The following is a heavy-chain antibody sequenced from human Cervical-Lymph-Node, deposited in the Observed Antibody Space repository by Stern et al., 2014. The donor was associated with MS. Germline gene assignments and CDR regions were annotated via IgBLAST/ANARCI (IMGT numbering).Heavy chain of an antibody. CDR2: FHPSDSDT. D-gene: IGHD3-16*01. CDR1: GYIFTNYW. J-gene: IGHJ3*02. CDR3: ARRVVRLDAFDI. V-gene: IGHV5-51*03. Sequence: EVQLVQSGAEVKQSGESLKISCQGSGYIFTNYWIGWVRQLPGKGLEWMGIFHPSDSDTRYSPSLQGQFPFSVDKSISTASLQWSSLQASDTAIYYCARRVVRLDAFDIWGQGTMVTVSS.